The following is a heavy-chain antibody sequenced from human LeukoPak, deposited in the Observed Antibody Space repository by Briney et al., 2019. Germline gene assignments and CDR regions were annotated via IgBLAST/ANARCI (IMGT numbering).Heavy chain of an antibody. Sequence: GGSLRLSCAASGFIFSTYEMNWVRQAPGKGLEWVAFIRNDGSNKYYADSVKGRFTISRDNAKNSLYLQMNSLRAEDTALYYCAREHRNYYDSSGHQGLDYWGQGTLVTVSS. CDR2: IRNDGSNK. V-gene: IGHV3-33*08. CDR3: AREHRNYYDSSGHQGLDY. D-gene: IGHD3-22*01. J-gene: IGHJ4*02. CDR1: GFIFSTYE.